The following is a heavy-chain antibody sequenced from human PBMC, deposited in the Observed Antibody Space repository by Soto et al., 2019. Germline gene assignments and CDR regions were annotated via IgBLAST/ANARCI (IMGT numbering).Heavy chain of an antibody. V-gene: IGHV1-69*01. J-gene: IGHJ4*02. CDR2: TTATLGTR. D-gene: IGHD5-18*01. Sequence: QVQLVQSGAEVKKPGSSVKVSCKASGDTLSNYGVSWVRQVPGKGLEWMGGTTATLGTRDYAQKFQARMTITSDESTTTSYMELNSLTSDDTAVYYCAAGDSSDTGDHWGQGTLVTVSS. CDR3: AAGDSSDTGDH. CDR1: GDTLSNYG.